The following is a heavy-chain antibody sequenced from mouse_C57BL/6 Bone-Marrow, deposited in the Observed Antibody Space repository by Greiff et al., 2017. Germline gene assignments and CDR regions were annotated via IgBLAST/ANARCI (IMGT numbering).Heavy chain of an antibody. CDR2: IDPENGDT. D-gene: IGHD1-1*01. CDR3: TTEDYGSSSYYFDY. J-gene: IGHJ2*01. Sequence: EVQLVESGAELVRPGASVKLSCTASGFNIKDDYMHWVKQRPEQGLEWIGWIDPENGDTEYASKFQGKATITADTSSNTAYLQLSSLTSEDTAVYYCTTEDYGSSSYYFDYWGQGTTLTVSS. V-gene: IGHV14-4*01. CDR1: GFNIKDDY.